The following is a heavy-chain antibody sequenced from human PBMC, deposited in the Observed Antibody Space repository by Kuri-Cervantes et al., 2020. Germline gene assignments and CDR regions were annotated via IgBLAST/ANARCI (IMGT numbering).Heavy chain of an antibody. CDR1: GFTFSSYG. Sequence: GGSLRLSCAASGFTFSSYGMHWVRQATGKGLEWVSAIGTAGDTYYPGSVKGRFTISRENAKNSLYLQMNSLRAGDTAVYYCARDLAGVGAVEGDYWGQGTLVTVSS. J-gene: IGHJ4*02. CDR3: ARDLAGVGAVEGDY. V-gene: IGHV3-13*01. CDR2: IGTAGDT. D-gene: IGHD3-3*01.